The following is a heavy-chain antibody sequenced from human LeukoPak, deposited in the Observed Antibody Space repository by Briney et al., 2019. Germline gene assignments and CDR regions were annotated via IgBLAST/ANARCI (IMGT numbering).Heavy chain of an antibody. D-gene: IGHD2-21*02. V-gene: IGHV5-51*01. CDR2: IYPGDYET. CDR1: GYSFSNYW. J-gene: IGHJ4*02. CDR3: AIPPGYCGNDCSFNH. Sequence: GESLEISCEGSGYSFSNYWIGWVRQMPGKGLEWMGIIYPGDYETRYSPSFQGLVTISVDKSISTAYLQWSSLKASDTAMYYCAIPPGYCGNDCSFNHWGQGTLVTVSS.